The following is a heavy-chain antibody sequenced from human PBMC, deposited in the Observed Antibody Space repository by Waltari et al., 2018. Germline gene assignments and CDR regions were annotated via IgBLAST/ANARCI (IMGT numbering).Heavy chain of an antibody. CDR2: IYYSGST. J-gene: IGHJ6*02. D-gene: IGHD2-8*01. CDR3: ATGTKPSSYGMDV. V-gene: IGHV4-39*07. CDR1: GGSISSSSHY. Sequence: QLQLQESGPGLVKPSETLSLTCTVSGGSISSSSHYWGWIRQPPGKGLEWIGSIYYSGSTYYNPSLKSRVTITADTSTDTAYMELSSLRSEDTAVYYCATGTKPSSYGMDVWGQGTTVTVSS.